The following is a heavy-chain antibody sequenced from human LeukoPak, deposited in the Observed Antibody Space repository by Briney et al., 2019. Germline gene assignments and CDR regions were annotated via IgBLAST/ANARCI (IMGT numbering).Heavy chain of an antibody. CDR2: IYYSGST. J-gene: IGHJ4*02. Sequence: SETLSLTCTVSGGSISSSSYYWGWIRQPPGKGLEWIGSIYYSGSTHYNPSLKSRVTISVDTSKNQFSLKLSSVTAADTAVYYCARVGSGGDMVRGVIRDYYFDYWGQGTLVTVSS. D-gene: IGHD3-10*01. CDR3: ARVGSGGDMVRGVIRDYYFDY. CDR1: GGSISSSSYY. V-gene: IGHV4-39*07.